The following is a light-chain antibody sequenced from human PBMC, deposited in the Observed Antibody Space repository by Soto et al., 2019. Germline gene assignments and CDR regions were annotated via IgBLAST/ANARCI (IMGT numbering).Light chain of an antibody. CDR3: HQYHYWWT. Sequence: EIVMTQSPVTLSVSLGERVTLSCRASQSVSGHLGWYQQNPGQAPRLIISGASTRANGTPVRFSGRGSGTEFSLTSSSLQSEDVGVYYGHQYHYWWTVGQGTKVDSK. J-gene: IGKJ1*01. CDR1: QSVSGH. V-gene: IGKV3D-15*01. CDR2: GAS.